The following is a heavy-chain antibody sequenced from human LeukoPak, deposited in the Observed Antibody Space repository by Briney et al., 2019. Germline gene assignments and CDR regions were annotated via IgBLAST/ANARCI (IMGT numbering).Heavy chain of an antibody. CDR2: ISYNGGKI. D-gene: IGHD3-10*01. CDR1: GFTFSNYG. V-gene: IGHV3-30*18. CDR3: AKAFYYYGSGSPRWGTFDY. Sequence: RGSLRLSCAAPGFTFSNYGMRWVRQAPGKGLEWVAVISYNGGKINYVESVKGRFTISRDNFKNTLYLQMNTLRAEDTAVYYCAKAFYYYGSGSPRWGTFDYWGQGTLVTVSS. J-gene: IGHJ4*02.